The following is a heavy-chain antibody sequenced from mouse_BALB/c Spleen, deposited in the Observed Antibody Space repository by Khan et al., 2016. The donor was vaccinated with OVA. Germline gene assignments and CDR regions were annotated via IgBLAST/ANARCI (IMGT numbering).Heavy chain of an antibody. J-gene: IGHJ3*01. CDR1: GYTFTSYT. Sequence: QVQLKESGAELARPGASVKMSCKASGYTFTSYTMHWVKQRPGQGLEWIGYINPSNGYTNYNQKFRDKATLTADKSSSTAYMQLSSRTSEDAAVYACARVGPYHASYGAWFAYWGQGTLVTVPA. V-gene: IGHV1-4*01. CDR3: ARVGPYHASYGAWFAY. CDR2: INPSNGYT. D-gene: IGHD2-10*01.